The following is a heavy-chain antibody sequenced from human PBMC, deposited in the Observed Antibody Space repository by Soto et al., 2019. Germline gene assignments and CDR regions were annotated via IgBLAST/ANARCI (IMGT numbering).Heavy chain of an antibody. CDR1: GFTFRNYA. Sequence: GGSLRLSCAASGFTFRNYAMNLVRQAPGKGLEWVSGISVSGGSTYYAASVKGRFTVSRDNSKNTVYLQMNSLRAEDTAVYYCAKASGSYRKYFDYWCQGTLVTVSS. CDR3: AKASGSYRKYFDY. J-gene: IGHJ4*02. V-gene: IGHV3-23*01. D-gene: IGHD1-26*01. CDR2: ISVSGGST.